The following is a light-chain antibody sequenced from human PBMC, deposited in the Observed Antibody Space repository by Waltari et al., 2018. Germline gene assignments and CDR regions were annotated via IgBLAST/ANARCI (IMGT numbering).Light chain of an antibody. CDR1: QSVSRS. CDR2: GAS. Sequence: IVLTQSPGTLSLSPGERDTLSCRASQSVSRSLAWYQRKPGQAPTLLIYGASTRATGIPDRFTGSGSGTGFSLTIISLEPEDFAIYFCQHYVRLPATFGQGTKVEIK. J-gene: IGKJ1*01. V-gene: IGKV3-20*01. CDR3: QHYVRLPAT.